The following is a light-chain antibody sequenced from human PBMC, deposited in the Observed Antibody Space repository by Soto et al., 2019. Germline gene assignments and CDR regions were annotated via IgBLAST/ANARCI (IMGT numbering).Light chain of an antibody. CDR3: QQYGSSPKS. CDR2: GAS. V-gene: IGKV3-20*01. CDR1: QSVSTTS. Sequence: EIVLTQSPGTLSLSPGERATLSCKASQSVSTTSLAWYQQKPGQAPRLLMYGASSRASGIPDRFSGSGSGTDFTLTISRLEPEDFAVYYCQQYGSSPKSFGQGTKVEV. J-gene: IGKJ1*01.